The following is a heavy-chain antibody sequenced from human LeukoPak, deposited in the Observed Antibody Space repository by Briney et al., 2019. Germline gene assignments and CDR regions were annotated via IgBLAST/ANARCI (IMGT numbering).Heavy chain of an antibody. CDR1: GFTFSSYA. CDR3: AKAYSSGWKRPYYFDY. V-gene: IGHV3-23*01. J-gene: IGHJ4*02. D-gene: IGHD6-19*01. CDR2: ISGSGGST. Sequence: GGSLRLSGAASGFTFSSYAMSWVRQAPGKGLDWVSAISGSGGSTYYADSVKGRFTISRDNSKNTLYLQMNSLRAEDTAVYYCAKAYSSGWKRPYYFDYWGQGTLVTVSS.